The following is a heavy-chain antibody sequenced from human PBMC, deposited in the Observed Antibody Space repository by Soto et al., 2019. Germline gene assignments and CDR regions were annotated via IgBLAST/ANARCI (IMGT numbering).Heavy chain of an antibody. D-gene: IGHD6-19*01. V-gene: IGHV1-2*02. CDR2: INPNSGGT. Sequence: GASVKVSCKASGYTFTGYYMHWVRQAPGQGLEWMGWINPNSGGTNYAQKFQGRVTMTRDTSISTAYMELSRLRSDDTAVYYCARANPKNKLRVTGTGDYWGQGTLVTVSS. CDR1: GYTFTGYY. J-gene: IGHJ4*02. CDR3: ARANPKNKLRVTGTGDY.